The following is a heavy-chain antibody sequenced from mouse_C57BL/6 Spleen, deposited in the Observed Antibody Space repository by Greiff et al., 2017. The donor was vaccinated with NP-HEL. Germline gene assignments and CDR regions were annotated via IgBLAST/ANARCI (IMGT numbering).Heavy chain of an antibody. Sequence: QVQLQQSGPGLVQPSQSLSITCTVSGFSLTSYGVHWVRQSPGKGLEWLGVIWSGGSTDYNAAFISRLSISKDNSKSQVFFKMNSLQADDTAIYYYARNGAHSTMSTTGYYYAMDYWGQGTSVTVSS. J-gene: IGHJ4*01. V-gene: IGHV2-2*01. CDR3: ARNGAHSTMSTTGYYYAMDY. CDR2: IWSGGST. D-gene: IGHD2-4*01. CDR1: GFSLTSYG.